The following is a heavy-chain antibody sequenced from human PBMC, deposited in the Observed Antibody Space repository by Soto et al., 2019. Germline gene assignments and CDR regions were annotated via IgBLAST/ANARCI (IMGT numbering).Heavy chain of an antibody. J-gene: IGHJ3*02. CDR3: ARASRIAAPPGRGAFDI. Sequence: SETLSLTCAISGDSVSSNSAAWNWIRQSPSRGLEWLGRTYYRSKWYNDYAVSVKSRITINPDTSKNQFSLQLNSVTPEDTAVYYCARASRIAAPPGRGAFDIWGQGTMVTVSS. CDR2: TYYRSKWYN. D-gene: IGHD6-6*01. V-gene: IGHV6-1*01. CDR1: GDSVSSNSAA.